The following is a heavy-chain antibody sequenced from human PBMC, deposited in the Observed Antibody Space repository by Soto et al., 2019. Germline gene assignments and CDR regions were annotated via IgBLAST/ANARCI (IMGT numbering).Heavy chain of an antibody. V-gene: IGHV1-46*01. D-gene: IGHD3-22*01. CDR3: ARDPDNKPYYYDSSANDY. Sequence: ASVKVSCKASGYTFTSYYMHWVRQAPGQGLEWMGIINPSGGSSSYAQKFQGRVTMTRDTSTSTVYMDLSSLRSEDTAVYYCARDPDNKPYYYDSSANDYWGQGTLVTVSS. J-gene: IGHJ4*02. CDR2: INPSGGSS. CDR1: GYTFTSYY.